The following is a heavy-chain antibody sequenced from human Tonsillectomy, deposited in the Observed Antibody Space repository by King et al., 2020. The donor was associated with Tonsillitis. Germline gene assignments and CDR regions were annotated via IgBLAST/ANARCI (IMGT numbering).Heavy chain of an antibody. Sequence: VQLQQWGAGLLKPSETLSLTCAVYGGSFSGYYWSWIRQPPGKGLEWMGEINHSGSTNYNPSLKSRVTISVDTSKNQFSLKLSSVTAADTAVYYCARVPGEAFDIWGQGTMVTVSS. CDR3: ARVPGEAFDI. V-gene: IGHV4-34*01. CDR2: INHSGST. J-gene: IGHJ3*02. CDR1: GGSFSGYY.